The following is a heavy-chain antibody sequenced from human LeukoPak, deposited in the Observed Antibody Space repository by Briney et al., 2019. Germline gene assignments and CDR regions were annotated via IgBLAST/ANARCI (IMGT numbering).Heavy chain of an antibody. D-gene: IGHD2-15*01. CDR2: INTGDADT. Sequence: GESLKISCKASGYSFTSYWIGWVRQMPGKGLEWMGIINTGDADTRYSPSFQGQVTISADKSISTAYLQWSSLKASDTAMYYCANSGEGYCSGGSCYSAGYFQHWGQGTLVTVSS. J-gene: IGHJ1*01. CDR1: GYSFTSYW. CDR3: ANSGEGYCSGGSCYSAGYFQH. V-gene: IGHV5-51*01.